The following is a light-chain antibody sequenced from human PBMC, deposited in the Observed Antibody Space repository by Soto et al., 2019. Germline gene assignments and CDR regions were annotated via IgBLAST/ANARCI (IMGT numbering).Light chain of an antibody. V-gene: IGKV1-27*01. J-gene: IGKJ4*01. CDR3: QKYNSALALT. CDR2: AAS. CDR1: QGISNY. Sequence: DIPMTQSPSSLSASVGDRVTITCRASQGISNYLAWYQQKPGKVPKLLIYAASTLQSGVPSRFSGSGSGTDFTLTISSLQPEDFATYYCQKYNSALALTFGGGTKVEIK.